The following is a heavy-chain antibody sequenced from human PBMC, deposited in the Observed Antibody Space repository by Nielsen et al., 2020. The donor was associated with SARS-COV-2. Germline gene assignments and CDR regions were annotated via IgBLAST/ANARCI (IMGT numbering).Heavy chain of an antibody. CDR1: GFIFSSYA. Sequence: GESLKISCAASGFIFSSYAMHWVRQAPGKGLEWVAVIYHDGGNKYYGDAVKGRFTISRDNSKKTLFLQMNNLRAEDTAVYYCAREGPDFWSTSDKRGWFGPWGQGILVPVS. J-gene: IGHJ5*02. CDR2: IYHDGGNK. CDR3: AREGPDFWSTSDKRGWFGP. V-gene: IGHV3-33*01. D-gene: IGHD3-3*01.